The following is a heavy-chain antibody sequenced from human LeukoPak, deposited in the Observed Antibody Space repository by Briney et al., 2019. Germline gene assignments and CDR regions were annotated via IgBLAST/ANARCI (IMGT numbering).Heavy chain of an antibody. J-gene: IGHJ4*02. CDR3: ARDREYSYGSVVDY. V-gene: IGHV4-61*01. CDR1: GGSIRSSYYY. D-gene: IGHD5-18*01. CDR2: IYYSGST. Sequence: PSETLSLTCTVSGGSIRSSYYYWGWIRQPPGKGLEWIGYIYYSGSTNYNPSLKSRVTISVDTSKNQFSLKLSSVTAADTAVYYCARDREYSYGSVVDYWGQGTLVTVSS.